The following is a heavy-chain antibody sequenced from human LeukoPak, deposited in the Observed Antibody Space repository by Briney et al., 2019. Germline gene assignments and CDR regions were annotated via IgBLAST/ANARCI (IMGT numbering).Heavy chain of an antibody. Sequence: SESLSLTCAASGCTISSKNWCCWLRHPPGTVLEWFGEIYHSGSTNYNPSLRSRVTISVDKSKNQFSLRLSCVTAAATAVYYCATLASMTAAALEYWGQGTLVTVSS. V-gene: IGHV4-4*02. CDR1: GCTISSKNW. CDR3: ATLASMTAAALEY. J-gene: IGHJ4*02. CDR2: IYHSGST. D-gene: IGHD6-13*01.